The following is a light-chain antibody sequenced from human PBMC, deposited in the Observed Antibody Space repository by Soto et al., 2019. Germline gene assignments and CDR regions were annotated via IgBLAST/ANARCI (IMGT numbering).Light chain of an antibody. CDR2: WAS. V-gene: IGKV4-1*01. Sequence: DIVMTQSTDSLAVSLGERATINCESSQSVLKSSNNKNYLAWYQKKPGQPPKVLIYWASTRESGVPDRFSGSGSVTDFTLAIARLHAEDVEVYYCQEYYSAPYAFGQGPKLEIK. CDR1: QSVLKSSNNKNY. J-gene: IGKJ2*01. CDR3: QEYYSAPYA.